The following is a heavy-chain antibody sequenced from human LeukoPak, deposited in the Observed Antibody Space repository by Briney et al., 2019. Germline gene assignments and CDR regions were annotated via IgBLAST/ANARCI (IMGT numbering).Heavy chain of an antibody. CDR2: INTDGSSA. V-gene: IGHV3-74*01. CDR3: TRQMPAIRYFDF. CDR1: GFTFSSYW. D-gene: IGHD5-24*01. J-gene: IGHJ4*02. Sequence: GGSLRLSCAASGFTFSSYWMHWVRQAPGQGLVWVSLINTDGSSATYADSVKGRFTISRDNARNTLYLQMNSLRAEDTAVYYCTRQMPAIRYFDFWGQGTLVTVSP.